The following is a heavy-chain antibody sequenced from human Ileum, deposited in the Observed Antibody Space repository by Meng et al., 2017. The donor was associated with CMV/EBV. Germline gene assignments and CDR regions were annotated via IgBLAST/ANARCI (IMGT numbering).Heavy chain of an antibody. D-gene: IGHD6-13*01. V-gene: IGHV4-39*07. Sequence: QLQLPESGPGLVKPSDTLSLTCTVSGGPISSPPYFWGWIRQPPGKGLEWIATISYSGNTYYNPSLKSPVTISLDTSKNQFSLKLTSVTAADTAVYYCAREPPSGQQLDWGQGTLVTVSS. CDR2: ISYSGNT. CDR1: GGPISSPPYF. CDR3: AREPPSGQQLD. J-gene: IGHJ4*02.